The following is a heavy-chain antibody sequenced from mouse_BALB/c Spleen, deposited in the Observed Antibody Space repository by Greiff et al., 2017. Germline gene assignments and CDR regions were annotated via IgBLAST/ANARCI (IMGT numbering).Heavy chain of an antibody. CDR1: GYTFTSYW. CDR3: ARGGYDGDYYAMDY. D-gene: IGHD2-14*01. Sequence: QVQLQQSGAELVKPGASVKLSCKASGYTFTSYWMHWVKQRPGQGLEWIGEINPSNGRTNYNEKFKSKATLTVDKSSSTAYMQLSSLTSEDSAVYYCARGGYDGDYYAMDYWGQGTSVTVSA. CDR2: INPSNGRT. J-gene: IGHJ4*01. V-gene: IGHV1S81*02.